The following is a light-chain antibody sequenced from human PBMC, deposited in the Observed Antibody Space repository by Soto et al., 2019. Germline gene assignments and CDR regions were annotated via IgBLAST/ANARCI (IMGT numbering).Light chain of an antibody. CDR3: QHYGRSPPWWT. Sequence: EIVLTQSPGTLSLSPGERATLSCRASQSVSSNYLAWYQQIPGQPPRLLISEASSRATGIPDRFSGSGSGTDFSLTISGLEPEDFAVYHCQHYGRSPPWWTFGQGTRVEI. V-gene: IGKV3-20*01. CDR2: EAS. J-gene: IGKJ1*01. CDR1: QSVSSNY.